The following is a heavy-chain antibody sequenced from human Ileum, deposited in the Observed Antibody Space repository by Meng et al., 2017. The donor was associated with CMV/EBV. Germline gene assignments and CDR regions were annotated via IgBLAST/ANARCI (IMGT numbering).Heavy chain of an antibody. CDR1: GFVFSTSA. CDR2: LSPSGGTT. CDR3: VRGHNTAGFHPSYYGLDV. Sequence: GESLKISCAASGFVFSTSAMGWVRQAPGKGPEWVSTLSPSGGTTYSAQSMRGRFDVSRDNSNNTLYLQMNHLRAEDTPVYYCVRGHNTAGFHPSYYGLDVWGQGTTVTVSS. D-gene: IGHD2-8*02. V-gene: IGHV3-23*01. J-gene: IGHJ6*02.